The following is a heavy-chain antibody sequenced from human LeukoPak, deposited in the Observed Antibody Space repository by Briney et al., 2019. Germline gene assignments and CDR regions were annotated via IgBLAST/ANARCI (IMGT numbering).Heavy chain of an antibody. D-gene: IGHD6-13*01. V-gene: IGHV4-34*01. CDR3: ARGLIAAAVFFDY. J-gene: IGHJ4*02. Sequence: SETLSLTCAVYGGSFSGYYWSWIRQPPGKGLVWIGEINHSGSTNYNPSLKSRVTISVDTSKNQFSLKLSSVTAADTAVYYCARGLIAAAVFFDYWGQGTLVTVSS. CDR1: GGSFSGYY. CDR2: INHSGST.